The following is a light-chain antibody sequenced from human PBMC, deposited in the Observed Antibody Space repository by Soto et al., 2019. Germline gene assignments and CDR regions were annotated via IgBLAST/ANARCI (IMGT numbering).Light chain of an antibody. Sequence: SYELTQPPSVSVSPGQTASITCSGDKLGDKYVCWYQQKPGQSPVLVIYQDTKRPSGIPERFSGSNSGNTTTLTVSGTQAMDEADYYCQAWDSSTVVFGGGTKLTVL. J-gene: IGLJ2*01. V-gene: IGLV3-1*01. CDR1: KLGDKY. CDR2: QDT. CDR3: QAWDSSTVV.